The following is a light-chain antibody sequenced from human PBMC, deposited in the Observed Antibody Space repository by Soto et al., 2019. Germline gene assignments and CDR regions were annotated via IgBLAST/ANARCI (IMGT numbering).Light chain of an antibody. J-gene: IGKJ5*01. CDR1: QSVSSSY. CDR3: QQRTNWAIT. Sequence: EILFTQSPGTLSLSPGERATLSCRASQSVSSSYLAWYQQKPGQAPRLIIYDASTRATGIPARFSGSGSGTEFTLTISSLEPEDFAVYYCQQRTNWAITFGQGTRLEIK. CDR2: DAS. V-gene: IGKV3D-20*02.